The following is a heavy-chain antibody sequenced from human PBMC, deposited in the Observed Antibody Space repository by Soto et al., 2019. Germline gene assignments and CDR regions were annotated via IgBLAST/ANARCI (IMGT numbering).Heavy chain of an antibody. Sequence: GGSLRLSCAASGFTFSTYWMHWVRQAPGKGLVWVSRLNTDASITTYADFVKGRFTISRDNAKNTLYLQINSLTAEDTAVYYCARDKVQEKGSLDFWGQGTLVTVSS. J-gene: IGHJ4*02. V-gene: IGHV3-74*01. CDR2: LNTDASIT. CDR3: ARDKVQEKGSLDF. CDR1: GFTFSTYW.